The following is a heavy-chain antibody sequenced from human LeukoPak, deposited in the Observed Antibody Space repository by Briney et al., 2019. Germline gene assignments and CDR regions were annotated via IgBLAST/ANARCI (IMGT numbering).Heavy chain of an antibody. CDR3: AKDAAAAKTSDY. V-gene: IGHV3-30*02. D-gene: IGHD6-13*01. CDR1: GFTFSSYG. Sequence: GGSLRLSCAASGFTFSSYGMHWVRQAPGKGLEWVAFIRYDGSNKYYADSVKGRFTISGDNSKNTLYLQMNSLRAEDTAVYYCAKDAAAAKTSDYWGQGTLVTVSS. CDR2: IRYDGSNK. J-gene: IGHJ4*02.